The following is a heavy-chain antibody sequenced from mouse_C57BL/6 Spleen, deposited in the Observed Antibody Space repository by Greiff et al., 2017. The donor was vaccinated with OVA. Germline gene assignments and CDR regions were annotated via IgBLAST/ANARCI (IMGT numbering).Heavy chain of an antibody. D-gene: IGHD2-4*01. Sequence: EVKLVESGGGLVQSGRSLRLSCATSGFTFSDFYMEWVRQAPGKGLEWIAARRNKANDYTTEYSASVKGRFIVSRDTSQSILYLQMNALRAEDTAIYYCARDDDYDGAYFDVWGTGTTVTVSS. J-gene: IGHJ1*03. CDR2: RRNKANDYTT. CDR3: ARDDDYDGAYFDV. V-gene: IGHV7-1*01. CDR1: GFTFSDFY.